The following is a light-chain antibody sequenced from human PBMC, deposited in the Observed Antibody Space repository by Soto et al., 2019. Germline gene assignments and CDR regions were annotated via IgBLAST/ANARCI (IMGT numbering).Light chain of an antibody. V-gene: IGKV3-15*01. CDR1: QSVSSN. CDR2: GAS. J-gene: IGKJ5*01. Sequence: EIVMTQSPATLSVSPGERATLSCRASQSVSSNLAWYQQKPGQAPRLLIYGASTRATGIPARFSGSGSGTEFTLTISSLQSEDCAVYYCQQYYNWPPITFGQGTRLEIK. CDR3: QQYYNWPPIT.